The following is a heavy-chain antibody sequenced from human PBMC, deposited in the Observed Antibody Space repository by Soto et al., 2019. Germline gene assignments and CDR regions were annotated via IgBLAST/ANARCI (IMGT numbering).Heavy chain of an antibody. CDR2: ITPIFGVA. Sequence: QAQLVQSGAEVKKPGSSVTVSCKTSGATFSTFAISWVRQAPGQGLEWMGGITPIFGVANYAQKFQGRVTLTADEPTSTAYMELIGLRPEDTAVYYCARGGGAEDYGDYYYYSMDVWGQGTTVTVSS. CDR3: ARGGGAEDYGDYYYYSMDV. D-gene: IGHD4-17*01. CDR1: GATFSTFA. V-gene: IGHV1-69*01. J-gene: IGHJ6*02.